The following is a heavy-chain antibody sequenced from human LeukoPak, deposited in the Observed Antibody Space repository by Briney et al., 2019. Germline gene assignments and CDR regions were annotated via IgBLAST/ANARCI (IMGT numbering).Heavy chain of an antibody. CDR1: GGSLNNYY. CDR3: ARDGYHSSSWY. CDR2: IYFRGNT. J-gene: IGHJ4*02. D-gene: IGHD6-13*01. V-gene: IGHV4-59*12. Sequence: SETLSLTCTVSGGSLNNYYWSWIRQPPGKGLEWIGYIYFRGNTNYNPSLKSRVTLSVDTSKNQFSLKLSSVTAADTAVYYCARDGYHSSSWYWGQGTLVTVSS.